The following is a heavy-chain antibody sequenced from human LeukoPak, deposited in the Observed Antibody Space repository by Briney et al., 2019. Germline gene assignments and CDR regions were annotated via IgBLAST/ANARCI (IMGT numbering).Heavy chain of an antibody. D-gene: IGHD6-13*01. CDR3: AREVGSSWYDY. CDR1: GGSISSYY. CDR2: IYYSGST. V-gene: IGHV4-59*01. J-gene: IGHJ4*02. Sequence: SETLSLTXTVSGGSISSYYWSWIRQPPGKGLEWIGYIYYSGSTNYNPSLKSRVTISVDTSKNQFSLKLSSVTAADTAVYYCAREVGSSWYDYWGQGTLVTVSS.